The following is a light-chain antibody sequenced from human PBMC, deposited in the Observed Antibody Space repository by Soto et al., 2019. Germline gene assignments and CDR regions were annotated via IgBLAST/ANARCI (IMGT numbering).Light chain of an antibody. J-gene: IGLJ3*02. CDR3: QSYDSSNLWV. CDR2: ENN. Sequence: NFMLTQPHSVSESPGKTVTISCTRSSGNIATNYVQWYQQRPGSSPTTMIYENNQRPSGVPDRFSGSIDSSSNSASLTISGLKTEDEADYYCQSYDSSNLWVFGGGTKLTVL. CDR1: SGNIATNY. V-gene: IGLV6-57*01.